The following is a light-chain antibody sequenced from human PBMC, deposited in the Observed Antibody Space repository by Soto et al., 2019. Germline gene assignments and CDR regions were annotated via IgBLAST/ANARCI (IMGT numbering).Light chain of an antibody. CDR1: QTISNW. CDR3: QQYNTYPLT. CDR2: DAS. Sequence: DVQMTQSPSTLSASLGDRVPITCRASQTISNWLAWYQQKPGKAPKVLIYDASTLDGGVPSRFSGRRSGTDFTLTISSLQPRDFATYYCQQYNTYPLTFGGGTKVDIK. J-gene: IGKJ4*01. V-gene: IGKV1-5*01.